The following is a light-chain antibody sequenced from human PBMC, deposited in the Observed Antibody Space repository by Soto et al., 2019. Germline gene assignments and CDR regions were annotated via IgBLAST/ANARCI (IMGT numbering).Light chain of an antibody. CDR1: SSDVGAYNY. J-gene: IGLJ3*02. CDR3: CSYAGSYSWV. V-gene: IGLV2-11*01. CDR2: DVS. Sequence: QSALTQPRSVSGSPGQSVTISCTGTSSDVGAYNYVSWYQQHPGKAPKVMIYDVSERPSGVPDRFSGSKSDNKASLTISGLQDEDEDDYYCCSYAGSYSWVFGGGTKVTVL.